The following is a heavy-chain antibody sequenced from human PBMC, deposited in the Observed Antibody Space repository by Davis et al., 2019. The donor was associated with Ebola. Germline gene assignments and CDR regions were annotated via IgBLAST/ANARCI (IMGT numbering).Heavy chain of an antibody. V-gene: IGHV4-34*12. J-gene: IGHJ4*02. CDR3: ARTTRGSGWFLDY. Sequence: SETLSLTCAVYGGSFSGYYWSWIRQSPGKGVEWIGESIDSGSTNYNPSLKSRVSISVDTSKNQFSLRLTSVTAADTAVSYCARTTRGSGWFLDYWGQGTLVTVSS. D-gene: IGHD6-19*01. CDR2: SIDSGST. CDR1: GGSFSGYY.